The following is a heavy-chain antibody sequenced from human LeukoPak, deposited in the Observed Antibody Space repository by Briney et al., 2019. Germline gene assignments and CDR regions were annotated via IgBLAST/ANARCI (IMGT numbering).Heavy chain of an antibody. J-gene: IGHJ3*02. CDR1: GYTFTDYY. Sequence: ASVKVSCKASGYTFTDYYIHLVRQAPGQGLEWMGLINPNNGDTDYAQKFLGRVTMTRDTSITTAYMELSGLRSDDTAVYYCARDRTVAGANAFDIWGQGTMVTVSS. CDR2: INPNNGDT. V-gene: IGHV1-2*02. D-gene: IGHD6-19*01. CDR3: ARDRTVAGANAFDI.